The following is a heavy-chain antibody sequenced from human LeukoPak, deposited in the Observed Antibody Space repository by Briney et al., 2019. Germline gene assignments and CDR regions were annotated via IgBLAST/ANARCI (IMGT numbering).Heavy chain of an antibody. CDR3: ARRSRPYRPQWLVPHDYFDY. J-gene: IGHJ4*02. CDR1: GGSFSGYY. V-gene: IGHV4-34*01. Sequence: SETLSLTCVVYGGSFSGYYWSWIRQPPGKGLEWIGEINHSGSTNYNPSLKSRVTISVDTSKNQFSLKLSSVTAADTAVYYCARRSRPYRPQWLVPHDYFDYWGQGTLVTVSS. D-gene: IGHD6-19*01. CDR2: INHSGST.